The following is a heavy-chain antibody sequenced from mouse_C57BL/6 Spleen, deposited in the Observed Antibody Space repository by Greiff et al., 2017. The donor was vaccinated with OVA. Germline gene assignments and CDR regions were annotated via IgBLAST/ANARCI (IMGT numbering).Heavy chain of an antibody. CDR2: IYPGNSDT. CDR3: TRGDGNSYAMDY. J-gene: IGHJ4*01. V-gene: IGHV1-5*01. D-gene: IGHD2-1*01. CDR1: GYTFTSYW. Sequence: EVKVEESGTVLARPGASVKMSCKTSGYTFTSYWMHWVKQRPGQGLEWIGAIYPGNSDTSYNQKFKGKAKLTAVTSASTAYMELSSLTNEDSAVYYCTRGDGNSYAMDYWGQGTSVTVSS.